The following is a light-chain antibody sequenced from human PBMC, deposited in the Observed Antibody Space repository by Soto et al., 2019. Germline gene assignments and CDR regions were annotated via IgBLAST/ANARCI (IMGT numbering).Light chain of an antibody. CDR2: GAS. Sequence: ETVLTQSPGTLSLSPGEGASISCRASQSVSSSYVAWYQQKPGQAPRLLIYGASNRATGIPDRFSGSGSATDFTLTISRLEPEDFAVYYCQQYGSSPLTFGGGTKVDI. V-gene: IGKV3-20*01. CDR1: QSVSSSY. CDR3: QQYGSSPLT. J-gene: IGKJ4*01.